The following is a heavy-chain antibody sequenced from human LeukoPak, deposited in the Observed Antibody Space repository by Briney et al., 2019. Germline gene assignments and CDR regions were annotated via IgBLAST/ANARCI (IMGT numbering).Heavy chain of an antibody. V-gene: IGHV3-23*01. J-gene: IGHJ4*02. CDR2: ISGSGGST. CDR1: GITLSNYG. D-gene: IGHD3-10*01. Sequence: GGSLRLSCAVSGITLSNYGMSWVRQAPGKGLEWVAGISGSGGSTNYADSVKGRFTISRDSAKNTLYLQMNRLRAGDTAVYFCAKRGVVIRVILVGFHKEAYYFDSWGQGALVTVSS. CDR3: AKRGVVIRVILVGFHKEAYYFDS.